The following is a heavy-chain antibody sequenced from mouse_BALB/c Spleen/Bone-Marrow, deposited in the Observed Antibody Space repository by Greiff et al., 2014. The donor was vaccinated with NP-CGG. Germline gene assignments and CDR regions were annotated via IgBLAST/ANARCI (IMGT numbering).Heavy chain of an antibody. D-gene: IGHD2-1*01. CDR1: GYTFTSSW. Sequence: VQLQQSGSVLVRPGASVKLSCKASGYTFTSSWMHWAKQRPGQGLEWIGEIHPNSGNTNYNEKFKGKATLTVDTYSSTAYVDLSSLTSEDSAVYYCARGGYGNYYFDYWGQDTTLTVSS. CDR2: IHPNSGNT. V-gene: IGHV1S130*01. J-gene: IGHJ2*01. CDR3: ARGGYGNYYFDY.